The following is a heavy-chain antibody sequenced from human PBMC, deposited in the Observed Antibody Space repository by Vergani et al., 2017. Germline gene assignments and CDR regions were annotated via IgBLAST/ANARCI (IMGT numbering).Heavy chain of an antibody. D-gene: IGHD6-19*01. CDR1: GGSFSGYY. J-gene: IGHJ6*03. Sequence: QVQLQQWGAGLLKPSETLSLTCAVYGGSFSGYYWSWIRQPPGKGLEWIGEINHSGSTNYKPSLKSRVTISVDTSKNQVSLKLSSVTAADTAVYYCAKIAVAGTYYYYYMDVWGKGTTVTVSS. CDR3: AKIAVAGTYYYYYMDV. CDR2: INHSGST. V-gene: IGHV4-34*01.